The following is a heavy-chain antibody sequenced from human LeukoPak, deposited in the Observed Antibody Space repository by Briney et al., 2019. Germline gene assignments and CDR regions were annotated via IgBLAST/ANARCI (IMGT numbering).Heavy chain of an antibody. CDR2: ISPRGGGT. CDR3: VKDKYNWNDGLDY. V-gene: IGHV3-23*01. D-gene: IGHD1-20*01. CDR1: GFIFRNYG. J-gene: IGHJ4*02. Sequence: GGSLRLSCAASGFIFRNYGMNWVRQAPGKGLEWLSGISPRGGGTYYADSVKGRFTISRDNAKNSLYLQMNSLRADDTALYYCVKDKYNWNDGLDYWGQGTLVTVSS.